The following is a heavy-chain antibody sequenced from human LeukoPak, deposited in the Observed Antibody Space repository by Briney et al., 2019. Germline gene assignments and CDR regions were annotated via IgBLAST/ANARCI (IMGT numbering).Heavy chain of an antibody. Sequence: QPGRSLRLSCAASGFTFSSYGMHWVRQAPGKGLEWVAVIWYDGSNKYYADSVKGRFTISRDNAKNSLYLQMNSLRAEDTAVYYCARDRAAAGRNGDAFDIWGQGTMVTVSS. D-gene: IGHD6-13*01. CDR3: ARDRAAAGRNGDAFDI. CDR2: IWYDGSNK. CDR1: GFTFSSYG. J-gene: IGHJ3*02. V-gene: IGHV3-33*01.